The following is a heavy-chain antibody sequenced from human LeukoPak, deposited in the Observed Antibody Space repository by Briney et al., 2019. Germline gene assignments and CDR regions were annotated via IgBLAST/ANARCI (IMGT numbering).Heavy chain of an antibody. J-gene: IGHJ4*02. D-gene: IGHD3-10*01. CDR1: GFTFDDYA. Sequence: GGSLRLSCAASGFTFDDYAMHWVRQAPGKGLEWVSGISWNSGSIGYADSVKGRFTISRDNAKNSLYLQMNSLRAEDSALYYCAKGMEVTMVRGVNIGFDYWGQGTLVTVSS. V-gene: IGHV3-9*01. CDR2: ISWNSGSI. CDR3: AKGMEVTMVRGVNIGFDY.